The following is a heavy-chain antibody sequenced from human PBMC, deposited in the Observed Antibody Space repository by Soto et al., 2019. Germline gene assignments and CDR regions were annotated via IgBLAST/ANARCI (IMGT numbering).Heavy chain of an antibody. D-gene: IGHD2-15*01. V-gene: IGHV4-4*07. CDR3: ARTMKGYCGGGTCYWFDY. J-gene: IGHJ4*02. CDR2: IYSSGTT. Sequence: KASETLSLTCSVSGGSISNFFWSWMRQPAGKGLEWIGRIYSSGTTIYNPSLKSRVTMSVDTSKNQFSLNLSSVTAADTALYYCARTMKGYCGGGTCYWFDYWGQGALVTVSS. CDR1: GGSISNFF.